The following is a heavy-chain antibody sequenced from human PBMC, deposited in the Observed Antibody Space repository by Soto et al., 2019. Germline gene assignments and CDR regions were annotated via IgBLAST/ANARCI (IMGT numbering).Heavy chain of an antibody. J-gene: IGHJ4*02. CDR2: INPTGSST. D-gene: IGHD2-15*01. Sequence: QVQLVQSVAEVKKSGASVKVSCKASGYTFIHYYIHLVRQAPGHGLEWMARINPTGSSTNYARKIQGRLTLNMYTTTTTVYMELSSLTSEDPAISFSTRHLAAVDVWGQGTLITVSS. CDR1: GYTFIHYY. V-gene: IGHV1-46*01. CDR3: TRHLAAVDV.